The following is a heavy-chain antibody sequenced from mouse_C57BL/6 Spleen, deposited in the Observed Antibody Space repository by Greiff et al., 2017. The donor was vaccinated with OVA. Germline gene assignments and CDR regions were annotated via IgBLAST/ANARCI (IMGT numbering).Heavy chain of an antibody. Sequence: EVQGVESGGGLVKPGGSLKLSCAASGFTFSSYAMSWVRQTPEKRLEWVATISDGGSYTYYPDNVKGRFTISRDNAKNNLYLQMSHLKSEDTAMYYCARDGDGYYEAYWGQGTLVTVSA. J-gene: IGHJ3*01. D-gene: IGHD2-3*01. V-gene: IGHV5-4*01. CDR2: ISDGGSYT. CDR3: ARDGDGYYEAY. CDR1: GFTFSSYA.